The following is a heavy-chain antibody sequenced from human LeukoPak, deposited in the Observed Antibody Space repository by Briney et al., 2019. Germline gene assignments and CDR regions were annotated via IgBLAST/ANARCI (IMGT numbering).Heavy chain of an antibody. V-gene: IGHV4-4*07. CDR1: GGSVSNSY. CDR3: ARHHTNSWYRDDTFDI. D-gene: IGHD6-13*01. CDR2: IYNTESV. J-gene: IGHJ3*02. Sequence: PSETLSLTCTVSGGSVSNSYWSWIRQFAGKGLEWIGRIYNTESVDYNPSLKSRVTMSVDTSKNHFSLRLSSVTAADTALYYCARHHTNSWYRDDTFDIWGQGTKVTVSS.